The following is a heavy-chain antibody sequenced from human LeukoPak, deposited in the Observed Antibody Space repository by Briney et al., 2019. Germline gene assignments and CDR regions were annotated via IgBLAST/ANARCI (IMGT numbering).Heavy chain of an antibody. J-gene: IGHJ6*03. Sequence: SVKVSCKASGGTFSSYAISWVRQAPGQGLEWMGGIIPIFGTANYAQRFQGRVTITTDKSTSTAYMELSSLRSEDTAVYYCARDGPGMGDYYMDVWGKGTTVTVSS. CDR1: GGTFSSYA. V-gene: IGHV1-69*05. CDR3: ARDGPGMGDYYMDV. CDR2: IIPIFGTA. D-gene: IGHD1-26*01.